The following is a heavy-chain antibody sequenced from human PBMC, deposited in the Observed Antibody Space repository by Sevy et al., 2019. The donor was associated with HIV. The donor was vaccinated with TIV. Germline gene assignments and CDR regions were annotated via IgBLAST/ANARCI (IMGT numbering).Heavy chain of an antibody. CDR1: GYSFTSYW. D-gene: IGHD4-17*01. CDR2: IYPGDSDT. Sequence: GESLKISCKGSGYSFTSYWIGWVRQMPGKGLEWMGIIYPGDSDTRDSPSFQGQVTISADKSISTAYLQWSSLKASDTAMYYCARQPPDYGDRGHAFDIWGQGTMVTVSS. CDR3: ARQPPDYGDRGHAFDI. J-gene: IGHJ3*02. V-gene: IGHV5-51*01.